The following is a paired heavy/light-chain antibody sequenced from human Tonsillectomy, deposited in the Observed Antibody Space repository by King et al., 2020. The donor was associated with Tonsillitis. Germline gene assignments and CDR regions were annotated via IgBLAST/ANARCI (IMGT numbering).Light chain of an antibody. CDR1: ISNIGSNH. J-gene: IGLJ1*01. V-gene: IGLV1-47*02. CDR3: AAWDDRLSGYV. Sequence: QSVLTQPPSASGTPGQWVTISCSGSISNIGSNHLYWYQHLPGAAPRLLIFSNNQRPSGVPDRFSGSKSGTSASLAISGLRSEDEGDYYCAAWDDRLSGYVFGTGTKVTVL. CDR2: SNN.
Heavy chain of an antibody. CDR3: ARDQGGSSGYDPAYYYYGMDV. V-gene: IGHV3-30-3*01. D-gene: IGHD5-12*01. CDR2: ISYDGSTK. J-gene: IGHJ6*02. Sequence: QVQLVEFGGGVVQPGRSLRLSCAASRFTFSSYAMHWVRQAPGKGLDWVALISYDGSTKFYADSVKGRFTISRDNSGTMVYLQMNSLRTEDTGVYYCARDQGGSSGYDPAYYYYGMDVWGRGTTVNVSS. CDR1: RFTFSSYA.